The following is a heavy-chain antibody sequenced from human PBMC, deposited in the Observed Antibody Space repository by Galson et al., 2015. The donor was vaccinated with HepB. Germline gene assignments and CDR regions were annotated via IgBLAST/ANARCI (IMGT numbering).Heavy chain of an antibody. CDR2: IIPIFGTA. V-gene: IGHV1-69*06. CDR1: GGTFSSYA. J-gene: IGHJ4*02. Sequence: SVKVSCKASGGTFSSYAISWVRQAPGQGLEWMGGIIPIFGTANYAQKFQGRVTITADKSTSTAYMELSSLRSEDTAVYYCARDVRYSSSWYGVLSWGQGTLVTVSS. D-gene: IGHD6-13*01. CDR3: ARDVRYSSSWYGVLS.